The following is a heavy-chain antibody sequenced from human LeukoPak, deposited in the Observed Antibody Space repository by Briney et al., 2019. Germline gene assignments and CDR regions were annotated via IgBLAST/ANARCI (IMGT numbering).Heavy chain of an antibody. V-gene: IGHV4-59*08. CDR3: ARRYYDILTGYDSSAFDI. CDR2: IYYSGST. D-gene: IGHD3-9*01. Sequence: SETLSLTCTVSGGSISSYYWSWIRQPPGKGQEWIGYIYYSGSTNYNPSLKSRVTISVDTSKNQFSLKLSSVTAADTAVYYCARRYYDILTGYDSSAFDIWGQGTMVTVSS. CDR1: GGSISSYY. J-gene: IGHJ3*02.